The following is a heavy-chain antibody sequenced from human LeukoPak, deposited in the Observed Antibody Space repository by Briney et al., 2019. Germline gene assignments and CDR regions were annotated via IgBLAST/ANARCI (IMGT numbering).Heavy chain of an antibody. CDR1: GYTFTSYG. Sequence: GASVKVSCKASGYTFTSYGISWVRQAPGQGLEWMGWISAYNGNTNYAQKFQGRVTITADESTSTAYMELSSLRSEDTAVYYCASALLRHSYYYGMDVWGQGTTVTVSS. CDR3: ASALLRHSYYYGMDV. J-gene: IGHJ6*02. D-gene: IGHD2-15*01. CDR2: ISAYNGNT. V-gene: IGHV1-18*01.